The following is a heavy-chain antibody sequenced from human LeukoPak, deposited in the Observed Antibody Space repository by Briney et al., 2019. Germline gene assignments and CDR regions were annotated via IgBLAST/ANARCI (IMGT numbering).Heavy chain of an antibody. CDR2: ISYDGSNK. J-gene: IGHJ4*02. Sequence: GGSLRLSCAASGFTFSSYAMHWVRQAPGKGLEWVAVISYDGSNKYYADSVKGRFTTSRDNSKNTLYLQMNSLRAEDTAVYYCARARVSNYFDYWGQGTLVTVSS. D-gene: IGHD4-11*01. V-gene: IGHV3-30-3*01. CDR3: ARARVSNYFDY. CDR1: GFTFSSYA.